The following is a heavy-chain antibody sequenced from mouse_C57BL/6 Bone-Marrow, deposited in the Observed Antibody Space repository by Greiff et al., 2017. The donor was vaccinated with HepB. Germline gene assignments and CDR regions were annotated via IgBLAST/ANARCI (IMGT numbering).Heavy chain of an antibody. J-gene: IGHJ4*01. D-gene: IGHD3-2*02. CDR2: SRNKANDYTT. CDR1: GFTFSDFY. Sequence: EVQGVESGGGLVQSGRSLRLSCATSGFTFSDFYMEWVRQAPGKGLEWIAASRNKANDYTTEYSASVKGRFIVSRDTSQSILYLQMNALRAEDTAIYYCARDARDSSGYYAMDYWGQGTSVTVSS. CDR3: ARDARDSSGYYAMDY. V-gene: IGHV7-1*01.